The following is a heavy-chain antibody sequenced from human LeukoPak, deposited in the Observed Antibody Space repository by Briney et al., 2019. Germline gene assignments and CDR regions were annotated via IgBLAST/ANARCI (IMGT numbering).Heavy chain of an antibody. J-gene: IGHJ4*02. Sequence: ASVKVSCKASGYTFTSYYMHWVRQAPGKGLEWMGGFDPEDGETIYAQKFQGRVTMTGDTSTDTAYMELSSLRSEDTAVYYCATASGPFDYWGQGTLVTVSS. D-gene: IGHD1-26*01. CDR1: GYTFTSYY. CDR3: ATASGPFDY. V-gene: IGHV1-24*01. CDR2: FDPEDGET.